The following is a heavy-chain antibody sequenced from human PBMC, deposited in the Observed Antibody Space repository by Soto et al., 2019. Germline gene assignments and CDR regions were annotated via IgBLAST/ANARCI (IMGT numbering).Heavy chain of an antibody. Sequence: GGSLRLSCAASGFTFSSYAMSWVRQAPGKGLEWVSGISGSGGSTYYADSVKGRFTISRDNSKNTLYLQMNTLRAEDTAVYYCAKDQLAAAPLTPAYWGQGILVTVSS. J-gene: IGHJ4*02. CDR2: ISGSGGST. D-gene: IGHD6-13*01. CDR3: AKDQLAAAPLTPAY. V-gene: IGHV3-23*01. CDR1: GFTFSSYA.